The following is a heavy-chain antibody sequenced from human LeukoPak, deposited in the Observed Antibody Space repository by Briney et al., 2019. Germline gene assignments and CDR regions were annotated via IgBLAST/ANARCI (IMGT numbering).Heavy chain of an antibody. J-gene: IGHJ5*02. CDR2: INHSGST. CDR3: ARRYDYVWGSYRHNWFDP. Sequence: SETLSLTCAVYGGSFSGYYWSWIHQPPGKGLEWIGEINHSGSTNYNPSLKSRVTISVDTSKNQFSLKLSSVTAADTAVYYCARRYDYVWGSYRHNWFDPWGQGTLVTVSS. D-gene: IGHD3-16*02. CDR1: GGSFSGYY. V-gene: IGHV4-34*01.